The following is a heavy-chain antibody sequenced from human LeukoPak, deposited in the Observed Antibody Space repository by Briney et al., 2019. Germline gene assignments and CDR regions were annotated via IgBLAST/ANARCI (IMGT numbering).Heavy chain of an antibody. CDR3: ARYNSGWNDY. J-gene: IGHJ4*02. CDR2: INTDGSST. V-gene: IGHV3-74*01. D-gene: IGHD6-19*01. CDR1: GFTFSSYW. Sequence: PGGSLRLSCAASGFTFSSYWVHWVRQAPGKGLVWVSRINTDGSSTIYADSVKGRFTISRDNAKNTLYLQMNSLRVEDTAVYYCARYNSGWNDYWGQGTLVTVSS.